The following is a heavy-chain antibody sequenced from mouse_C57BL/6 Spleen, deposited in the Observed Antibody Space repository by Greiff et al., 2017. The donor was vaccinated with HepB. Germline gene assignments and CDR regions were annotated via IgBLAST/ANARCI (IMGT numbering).Heavy chain of an antibody. CDR3: AREKLTGTGWFAY. V-gene: IGHV1-64*01. J-gene: IGHJ3*01. CDR1: GYTFTSYW. Sequence: QVQLKQPGAELVKPGASVKLSCKASGYTFTSYWMHWVKQRPGQGLEWIGMIHPNSGSTNYNEKFKSKATLTVDKSSSTAYMQLSSLTSEDSAVYYCAREKLTGTGWFAYWGQGTLVTVSA. D-gene: IGHD4-1*01. CDR2: IHPNSGST.